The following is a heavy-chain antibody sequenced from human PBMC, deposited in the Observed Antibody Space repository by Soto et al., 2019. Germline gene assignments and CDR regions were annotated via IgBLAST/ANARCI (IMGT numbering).Heavy chain of an antibody. V-gene: IGHV3-15*07. Sequence: GGSLRLSRAASGFTFSNAWANWVRQAPEKGLEWVGRIKSKTDGGTTDYNAHAKGRFTISRDDSKNTLYLQMNSLKSEDTFVYYCTTVTYYYDSSGPGHWGQGTLVTVSS. CDR1: GFTFSNAW. D-gene: IGHD3-22*01. J-gene: IGHJ4*02. CDR3: TTVTYYYDSSGPGH. CDR2: IKSKTDGGTT.